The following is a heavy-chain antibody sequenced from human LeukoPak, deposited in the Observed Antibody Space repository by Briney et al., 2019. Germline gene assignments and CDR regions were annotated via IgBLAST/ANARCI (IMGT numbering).Heavy chain of an antibody. V-gene: IGHV3-23*01. CDR1: GFTFSSYA. CDR3: AKYRVGVGSGTRGYMDV. J-gene: IGHJ6*03. Sequence: GGSLRLSCAAAGFTFSSYAMSWVRQAPGKGLEWVSGISGSGRSTYYADSVKGRFTISRDNSKNTLYLQMNSLRAEDTAVYYCAKYRVGVGSGTRGYMDVWGKGTTVTISS. D-gene: IGHD3-10*01. CDR2: ISGSGRST.